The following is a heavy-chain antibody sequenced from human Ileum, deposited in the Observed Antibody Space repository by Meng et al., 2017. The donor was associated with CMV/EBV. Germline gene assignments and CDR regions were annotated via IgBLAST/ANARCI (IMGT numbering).Heavy chain of an antibody. CDR1: GFTFSDYY. V-gene: IGHV3-11*01. J-gene: IGHJ5*02. Sequence: LYSAGAGFTFSDYYMTWIRQAPGKGLEWVAYSSGSGTTINYADSVKGRITLARDNAKNSVFLQMDSLRAEDTALYYCARQQLWLDNWGQGTLVTVSS. CDR2: SSGSGTTI. CDR3: ARQQLWLDN. D-gene: IGHD5-18*01.